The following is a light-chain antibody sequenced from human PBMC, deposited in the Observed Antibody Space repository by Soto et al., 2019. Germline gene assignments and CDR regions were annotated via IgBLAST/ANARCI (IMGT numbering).Light chain of an antibody. J-gene: IGKJ5*01. CDR3: HLAGIPAH. Sequence: MVLTEIKSTQAWCAGERVNLSGQSSQSRGSNFLAWYQHKPGQAPRLLIYASSNRATGIPDRFSGSASGKEFNLSILGLAPEDFAGYYCHLAGIPAHFGQGTRLEIK. CDR2: ASS. V-gene: IGKV3-20*01. CDR1: QSRGSNF.